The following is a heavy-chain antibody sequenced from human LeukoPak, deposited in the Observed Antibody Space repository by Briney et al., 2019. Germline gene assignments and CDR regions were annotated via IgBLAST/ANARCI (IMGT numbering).Heavy chain of an antibody. Sequence: PGKSLRLSCAASGFTFSSYEMNWVRQAPGKGLEWVSYISSSGSTIYYADSVKGGFTISRDNAKNSLYLQMNSLRAEDTAVYYCARDGTGIDYWGQGTLVTVSS. CDR1: GFTFSSYE. CDR2: ISSSGSTI. CDR3: ARDGTGIDY. V-gene: IGHV3-48*03. J-gene: IGHJ4*02.